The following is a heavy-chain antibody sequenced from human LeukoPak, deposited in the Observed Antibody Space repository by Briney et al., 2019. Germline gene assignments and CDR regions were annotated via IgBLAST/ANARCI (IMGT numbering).Heavy chain of an antibody. CDR1: GGSISSGSYY. CDR2: IYTSGST. Sequence: SETLSLTCTVSGGSISSGSYYWSWVRQPAGTGLEWVGRIYTSGSTNYNPSLKSRVTISVDTSKNQFPLKLSSGAARNTAVNTGPGLRGYGDYFDYWGQRTLVTVSS. J-gene: IGHJ4*02. D-gene: IGHD4-17*01. V-gene: IGHV4-61*02. CDR3: PGLRGYGDYFDY.